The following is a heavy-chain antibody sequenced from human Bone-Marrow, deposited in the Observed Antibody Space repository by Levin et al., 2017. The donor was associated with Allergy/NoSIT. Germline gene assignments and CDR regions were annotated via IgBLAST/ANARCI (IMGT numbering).Heavy chain of an antibody. Sequence: GGSLRLSCAASGFTFDDYAMHWVRQAPGKGLEWVSGISWNSVSIGYADSVKGRFTISRDNAKNSLYLQMNSLRAEDTALYYCAKAISIAVAYGMDVWGQGTTVTVSS. CDR1: GFTFDDYA. D-gene: IGHD6-19*01. J-gene: IGHJ6*02. V-gene: IGHV3-9*01. CDR2: ISWNSVSI. CDR3: AKAISIAVAYGMDV.